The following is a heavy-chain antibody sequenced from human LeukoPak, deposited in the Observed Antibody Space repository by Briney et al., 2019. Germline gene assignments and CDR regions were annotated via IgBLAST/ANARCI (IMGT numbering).Heavy chain of an antibody. J-gene: IGHJ4*02. Sequence: SETLSLTCTVSGGSISGYFWSWIRQPPGKGLEWIGYIYYSGSTNYNPSLKSRVTISVDTSKNQFSLKLSSVTAADTAIYYCASDTSAAAGSFDYWGQGALVTVSS. D-gene: IGHD6-13*01. V-gene: IGHV4-59*01. CDR1: GGSISGYF. CDR3: ASDTSAAAGSFDY. CDR2: IYYSGST.